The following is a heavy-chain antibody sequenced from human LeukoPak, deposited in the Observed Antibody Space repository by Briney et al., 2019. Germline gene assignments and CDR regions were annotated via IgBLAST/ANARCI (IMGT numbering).Heavy chain of an antibody. D-gene: IGHD6-19*01. CDR1: GFTFSSYG. V-gene: IGHV3-33*01. Sequence: GGSLRLSCAASGFTFSSYGMHWVRQAPGKGREWVAVIWYDGSNKYYADSVKGRVTISRDNSKNTLYLQMNSLRAEDTAVYYCARDLSSGWTPYFDYWGQGTLVTVSS. CDR2: IWYDGSNK. CDR3: ARDLSSGWTPYFDY. J-gene: IGHJ4*02.